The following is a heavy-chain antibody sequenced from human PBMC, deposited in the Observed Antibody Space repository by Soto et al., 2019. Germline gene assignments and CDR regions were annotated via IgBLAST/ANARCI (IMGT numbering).Heavy chain of an antibody. Sequence: QVQLVKSGAEVKKPGSSVKVSCKASGGTFSSYAISWVRQAPGHGLEWMGGIIPIFGTANYAQKLQGRVTITADESTSTAYMELSSLSSEDTAVYYCAGDCSSTSCYTASYNWFDPWGDGNMFTVSS. V-gene: IGHV1-69*01. D-gene: IGHD2-2*02. CDR2: IIPIFGTA. CDR1: GGTFSSYA. CDR3: AGDCSSTSCYTASYNWFDP. J-gene: IGHJ5*02.